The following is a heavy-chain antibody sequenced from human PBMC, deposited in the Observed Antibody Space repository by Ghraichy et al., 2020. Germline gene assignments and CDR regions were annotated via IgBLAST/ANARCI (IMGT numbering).Heavy chain of an antibody. CDR2: ISWNSGSL. J-gene: IGHJ3*02. CDR3: AKDRWRLSDNTLGAFDI. D-gene: IGHD1-14*01. CDR1: AFIFDDYT. Sequence: GGSLRLSCAASAFIFDDYTMHWVRQAPGKGLEWVSVISWNSGSLGSADSGRGRFTISRDNAKNSLYLQMNSLRAEDTAMYYCAKDRWRLSDNTLGAFDIWGQGTMVSVSS. V-gene: IGHV3-9*01.